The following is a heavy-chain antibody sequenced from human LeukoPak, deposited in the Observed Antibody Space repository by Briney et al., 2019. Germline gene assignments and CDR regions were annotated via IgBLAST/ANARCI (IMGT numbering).Heavy chain of an antibody. V-gene: IGHV4-59*08. CDR2: MYYSGST. CDR1: GGSISGYS. Sequence: PSETLSLTCTVSGGSISGYSWTWIRQPPGKGLEWIGYMYYSGSTKYNPSLRSRVTISVDTSKNQISLKVNSVTAADTAVYYCARLDSSGCLSVCGQGTLVTVSS. J-gene: IGHJ1*01. CDR3: ARLDSSGCLSV. D-gene: IGHD6-19*01.